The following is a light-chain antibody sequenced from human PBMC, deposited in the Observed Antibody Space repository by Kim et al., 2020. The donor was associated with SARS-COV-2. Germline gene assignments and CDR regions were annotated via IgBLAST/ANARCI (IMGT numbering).Light chain of an antibody. CDR1: QSVSSY. CDR2: GAS. CDR3: QQYNNWPPHT. J-gene: IGKJ4*01. V-gene: IGKV3-15*01. Sequence: EIVMTQSPATLSVSPGERATLSCRASQSVSSYLAWYQQKPGQAPRLLIYGASTRATGIPARFSGSGSGTEFTLTISSLQSEDFAVYYCQQYNNWPPHTCGGGTKLEI.